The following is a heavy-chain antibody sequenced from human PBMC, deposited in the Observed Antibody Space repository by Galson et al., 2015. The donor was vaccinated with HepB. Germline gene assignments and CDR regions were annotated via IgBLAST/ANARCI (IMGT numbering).Heavy chain of an antibody. Sequence: SLRLSCAASGFTFSSYAMRWVRQAPGKGLEWVAVISYDGSNKYYADSVKGRFTISRDNSKNTLYLQMNSLRAEDTAVYYCAIGLGRPLYGSGSYSLDYWGQGTLVTVSS. D-gene: IGHD3-10*01. CDR2: ISYDGSNK. CDR3: AIGLGRPLYGSGSYSLDY. V-gene: IGHV3-30*04. J-gene: IGHJ4*02. CDR1: GFTFSSYA.